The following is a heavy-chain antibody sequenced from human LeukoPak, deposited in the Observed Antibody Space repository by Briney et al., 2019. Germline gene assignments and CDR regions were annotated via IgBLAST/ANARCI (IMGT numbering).Heavy chain of an antibody. D-gene: IGHD1-26*01. J-gene: IGHJ4*02. CDR2: ISYDGSDK. Sequence: GGSLRLSCAASGLTFSSYAMYWVRQAPGKGLEWVAVISYDGSDKFYADSVKGRFTISRDSSKNTLYLQMNSLRPEDTAVYYCARARPSMWVDYWGQGTLVTVSS. V-gene: IGHV3-30*04. CDR3: ARARPSMWVDY. CDR1: GLTFSSYA.